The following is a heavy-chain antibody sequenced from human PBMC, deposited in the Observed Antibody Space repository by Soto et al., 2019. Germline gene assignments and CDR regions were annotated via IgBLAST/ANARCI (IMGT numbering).Heavy chain of an antibody. Sequence: SQTLSLTCAISGDSVSSNSAAWNWIRQSPSRGLEWLGRTYYRSKWYNDYAVSVKSRITINPDTSKNQFSLQLNSVTPEDTAVYYCARDRGLAVAGTGGGWFDPWGRGTLVTVSS. D-gene: IGHD6-19*01. CDR2: TYYRSKWYN. CDR1: GDSVSSNSAA. V-gene: IGHV6-1*01. J-gene: IGHJ5*02. CDR3: ARDRGLAVAGTGGGWFDP.